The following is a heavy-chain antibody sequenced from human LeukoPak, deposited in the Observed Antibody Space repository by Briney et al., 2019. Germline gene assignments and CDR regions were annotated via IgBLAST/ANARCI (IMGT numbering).Heavy chain of an antibody. CDR3: AGADYGGQSVDY. CDR1: GSTFGDNA. V-gene: IGHV3-49*03. D-gene: IGHD4/OR15-4a*01. J-gene: IGHJ4*02. Sequence: GGSLRLSCTTSGSTFGDNAMSWLRQSPGAGLEWRGFIRAKRKGGTTEYAASVKGRFFISRDESKSIAYLQMNSLRIEDTGVYYCAGADYGGQSVDYWGQGTLVTVSS. CDR2: IRAKRKGGTT.